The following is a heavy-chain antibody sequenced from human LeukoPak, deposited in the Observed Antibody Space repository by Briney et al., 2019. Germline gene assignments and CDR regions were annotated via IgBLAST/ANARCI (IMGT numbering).Heavy chain of an antibody. D-gene: IGHD3-22*01. Sequence: GESLKISCKGSGYRFNAYWIAWVRQMPGKGLEWMGIIYPDDSDTRYSPSFQGQVTISADKSVRTAYLQWSSLKASCTAMYYCARPNITSYYDSRGYDAFDVWGQGTMVTVSS. V-gene: IGHV5-51*01. CDR1: GYRFNAYW. J-gene: IGHJ3*01. CDR3: ARPNITSYYDSRGYDAFDV. CDR2: IYPDDSDT.